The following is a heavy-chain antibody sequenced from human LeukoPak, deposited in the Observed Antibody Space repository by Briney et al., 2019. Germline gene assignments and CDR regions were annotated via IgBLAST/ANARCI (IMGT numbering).Heavy chain of an antibody. J-gene: IGHJ3*02. CDR3: AREGYCSGGSCYSDAFDI. Sequence: SETLSLTCTVSGGSIISSSASSWGWIRQPPGKGLGWIWTIYYSGRTSYNPSLQSRLTISVDTSKNQFSLKMTSVTAADTAVYYCAREGYCSGGSCYSDAFDIWGQGTVVTVSS. CDR1: GGSIISSSASS. D-gene: IGHD2-15*01. V-gene: IGHV4-39*07. CDR2: IYYSGRT.